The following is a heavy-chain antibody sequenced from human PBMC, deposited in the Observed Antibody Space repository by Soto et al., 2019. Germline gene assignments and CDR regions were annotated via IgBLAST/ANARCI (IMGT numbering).Heavy chain of an antibody. V-gene: IGHV3-9*01. CDR2: ISWNSGNI. Sequence: EVQLVESGGGLVQPGRSLRLSCAASAFTFGDYAMHWVRQAPGKGLEWVSCISWNSGNIVYVDSVEGRFTISRDNAKKSLYLQINSLKPEDSAFYSCANGYTTSCFAHFDFWGQGALVTVSS. J-gene: IGHJ4*02. D-gene: IGHD2-2*01. CDR1: AFTFGDYA. CDR3: ANGYTTSCFAHFDF.